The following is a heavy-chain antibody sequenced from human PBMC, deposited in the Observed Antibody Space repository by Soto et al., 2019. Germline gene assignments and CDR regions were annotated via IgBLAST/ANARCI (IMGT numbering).Heavy chain of an antibody. CDR1: GFTFSTYA. V-gene: IGHV3-23*01. J-gene: IGHJ3*02. CDR3: AKSPDIVVVVAADDAFDI. CDR2: ISGSGGST. D-gene: IGHD2-15*01. Sequence: EVQLLESGGGLVQPGGSLRLSCAASGFTFSTYAMSWVRQAPGKGLEWVSAISGSGGSTYYADSVKGRFTISRDNSKNTLYLQMNSLRAEDTAVYYCAKSPDIVVVVAADDAFDIWGQGTMVTVSS.